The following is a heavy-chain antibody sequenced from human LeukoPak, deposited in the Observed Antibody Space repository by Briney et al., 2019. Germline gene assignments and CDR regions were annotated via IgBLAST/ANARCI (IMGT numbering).Heavy chain of an antibody. V-gene: IGHV3-53*05. Sequence: GGSLRLSCAASGFTVRSNYMSWVRQAPGKGLEWVSVIYSGGRTYYADSVKGRFTISRDNSKNTLYLQMNSLRAEDPAVYYCAKDPDYYGSGSGDYWGQGTLVTVSS. CDR2: IYSGGRT. D-gene: IGHD3-10*01. CDR3: AKDPDYYGSGSGDY. CDR1: GFTVRSNY. J-gene: IGHJ4*02.